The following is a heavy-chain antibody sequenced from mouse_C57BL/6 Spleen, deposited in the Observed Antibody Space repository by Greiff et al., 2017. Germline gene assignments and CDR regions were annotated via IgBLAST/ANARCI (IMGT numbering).Heavy chain of an antibody. V-gene: IGHV1-82*01. J-gene: IGHJ3*01. CDR1: GYAFSSSW. CDR2: IYPGDGDT. Sequence: LQESGPELVKPGASVKISCKASGYAFSSSWMNWVKQRPGKGLEWIGRIYPGDGDTNYNGKFKGKATLTEDKSSSTAYMQLSSLTSEDSAVYFCARLITTVVEGFAYWGQGTLVTVSA. CDR3: ARLITTVVEGFAY. D-gene: IGHD1-1*01.